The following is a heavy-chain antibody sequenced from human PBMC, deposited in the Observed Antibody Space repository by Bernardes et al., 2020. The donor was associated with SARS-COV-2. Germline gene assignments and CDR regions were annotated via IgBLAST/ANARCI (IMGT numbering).Heavy chain of an antibody. CDR3: VRGGVIVQKCFDF. Sequence: SETLPLTCTVSGGSISTSYWSWIRQPPGRGLVWIGFIFYSGSINYNPSLKSRVTISVDTSKNQFSLKLGSVTAADTAVYYCVRGGVIVQKCFDFWGQGTLVTGSS. CDR1: GGSISTSY. CDR2: IFYSGSI. D-gene: IGHD3-16*02. V-gene: IGHV4-59*01. J-gene: IGHJ4*02.